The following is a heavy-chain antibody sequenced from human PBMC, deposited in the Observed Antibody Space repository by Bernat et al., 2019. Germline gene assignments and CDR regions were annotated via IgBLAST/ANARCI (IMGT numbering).Heavy chain of an antibody. CDR2: ITSSSDYT. CDR3: ARDSGGYGALDY. J-gene: IGHJ4*02. D-gene: IGHD1-26*01. Sequence: EVQLVESGGGLVKPGGSLRLSCAASGFTFSSYNMIWVRQAPGRGLERVSLITSSSDYTNYAASVKGRFTISRDNAKSSLYLQMNSLSAEDTAVYYCARDSGGYGALDYWGQGTLVIVSS. V-gene: IGHV3-21*06. CDR1: GFTFSSYN.